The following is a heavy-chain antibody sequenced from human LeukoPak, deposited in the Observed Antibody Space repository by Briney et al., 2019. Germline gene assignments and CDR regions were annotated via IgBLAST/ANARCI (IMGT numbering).Heavy chain of an antibody. Sequence: GGALRLSCAASGFTFSSYWMHWVRQAPGKGLVWVSHINSDGSSTNYADSVKGRFTISRDNAKNTLYLQMNSLRAEDTAVYYCAKGGYDLWPRTFDYWGQGTLVTVSS. CDR3: AKGGYDLWPRTFDY. D-gene: IGHD3-10*01. J-gene: IGHJ4*02. V-gene: IGHV3-74*01. CDR1: GFTFSSYW. CDR2: INSDGSST.